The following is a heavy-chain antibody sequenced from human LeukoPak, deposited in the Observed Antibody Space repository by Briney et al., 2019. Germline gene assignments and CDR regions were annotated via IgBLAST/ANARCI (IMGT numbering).Heavy chain of an antibody. D-gene: IGHD2-2*01. Sequence: ASVKVSYKTFGYTFSNFGINWVRQAPGQGLEWMGWISGNNDNPNYGQKFQGRFTVTTDSSTSTAYMELRNLRFDDTAVYYCARDGTSTDDYWGQGTLVTVSS. V-gene: IGHV1-18*01. CDR2: ISGNNDNP. J-gene: IGHJ4*02. CDR3: ARDGTSTDDY. CDR1: GYTFSNFG.